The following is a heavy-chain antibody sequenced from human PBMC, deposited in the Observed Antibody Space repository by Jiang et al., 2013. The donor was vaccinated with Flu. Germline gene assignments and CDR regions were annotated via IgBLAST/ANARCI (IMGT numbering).Heavy chain of an antibody. V-gene: IGHV3-7*01. D-gene: IGHD3-3*01. Sequence: VQLLESGGALVQPGESLRLSCAAPGFSFSGYWMSWVRQAPGKGLEWVATIKTDANEKYYMDSVKGRFTISRDNAKNSLYPQMNSLRAEDTAVYYCARDRGDDFWSGYQSGGMDVWGQGTTVTVSS. CDR3: ARDRGDDFWSGYQSGGMDV. J-gene: IGHJ6*02. CDR2: IKTDANEK. CDR1: GFSFSGYW.